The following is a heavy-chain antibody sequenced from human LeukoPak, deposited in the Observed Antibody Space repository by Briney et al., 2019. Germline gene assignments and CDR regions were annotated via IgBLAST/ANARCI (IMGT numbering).Heavy chain of an antibody. D-gene: IGHD1-1*01. CDR3: AREGTAGTNLNWFDP. CDR2: ISCSGST. V-gene: IGHV4-59*01. CDR1: GGFNSSYY. J-gene: IGHJ5*02. Sequence: SETLSVTCIGSGGFNSSYYWSWIGPPPGKGLEWIGYISCSGSTNFNPSLKSRVTISVDTSKNQFSLKLSSVTAADTAVYYCAREGTAGTNLNWFDPWGQGTLVTVSS.